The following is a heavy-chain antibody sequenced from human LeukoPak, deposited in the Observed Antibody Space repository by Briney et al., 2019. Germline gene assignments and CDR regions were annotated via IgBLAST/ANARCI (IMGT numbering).Heavy chain of an antibody. CDR1: GYTFTGYY. V-gene: IGHV1-2*06. J-gene: IGHJ5*02. CDR2: INPNSGGT. Sequence: ASVKVSCKASGYTFTGYYMHWVRQAPGQGLEWMGRINPNSGGTNYAQKFRGRVTMTRDTSISTAYMELSRLRSDDTAVYYCASVDPRRTWFDPWGQGTLVTVSS. D-gene: IGHD3-9*01. CDR3: ASVDPRRTWFDP.